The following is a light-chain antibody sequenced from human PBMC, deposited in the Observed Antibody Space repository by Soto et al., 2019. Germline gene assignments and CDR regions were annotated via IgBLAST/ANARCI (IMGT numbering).Light chain of an antibody. Sequence: SINKTSRASQTISSWLAWYQQKPGKAPKLLIYKASTLKSGVPSRFSGRGSGTELTFTFSSLQPDDSATSICQPSRTDAEAYGQGTKVDIK. CDR3: QPSRTDAEA. V-gene: IGKV1-5*03. CDR1: QTISSW. CDR2: KAS. J-gene: IGKJ1*01.